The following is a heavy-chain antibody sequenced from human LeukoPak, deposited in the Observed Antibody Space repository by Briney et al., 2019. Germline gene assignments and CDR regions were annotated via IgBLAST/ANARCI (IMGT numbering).Heavy chain of an antibody. D-gene: IGHD2-15*01. J-gene: IGHJ4*02. Sequence: PGGSLRLSCAASGFTFSSYVMHWVRQAPGKGLEWVAIISYDGSNEYYADSVKGRFTISRDNSKNTLYLQMNSLRAADTAVYYCARDVGKAYFDYWGQGTLVTVSS. CDR2: ISYDGSNE. CDR3: ARDVGKAYFDY. CDR1: GFTFSSYV. V-gene: IGHV3-30*04.